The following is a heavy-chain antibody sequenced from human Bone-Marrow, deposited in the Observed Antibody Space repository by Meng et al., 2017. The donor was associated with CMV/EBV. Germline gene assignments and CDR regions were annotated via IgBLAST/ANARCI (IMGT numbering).Heavy chain of an antibody. D-gene: IGHD5-12*01. J-gene: IGHJ5*02. CDR3: ARDRARATIMGWYNWFDP. V-gene: IGHV1-18*01. Sequence: AAAKVFCKASGYTFTSYVISWVRQAPGQGLEWMGWISAYNGNTNYAQKLQGRVTMTTDTSTSTAYMERRSLRSDDPAVYYCARDRARATIMGWYNWFDPWGQGTLVTVSS. CDR1: GYTFTSYV. CDR2: ISAYNGNT.